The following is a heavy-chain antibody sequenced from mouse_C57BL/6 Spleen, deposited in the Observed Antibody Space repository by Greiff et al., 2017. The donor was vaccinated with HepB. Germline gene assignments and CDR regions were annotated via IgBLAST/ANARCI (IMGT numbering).Heavy chain of an antibody. Sequence: DVKLVESGGGLVKPGGSLKLSCAASGFTFSSYAMSCVRQTPEKRLEWVATISDGGSYTYYPDNVKGRFTISRDNAKNNLYLQMSHLKSEDTAMYYCAREGGYYYGRAWFAYWGQGTLVTVSA. D-gene: IGHD1-1*01. CDR1: GFTFSSYA. V-gene: IGHV5-4*01. J-gene: IGHJ3*01. CDR3: AREGGYYYGRAWFAY. CDR2: ISDGGSYT.